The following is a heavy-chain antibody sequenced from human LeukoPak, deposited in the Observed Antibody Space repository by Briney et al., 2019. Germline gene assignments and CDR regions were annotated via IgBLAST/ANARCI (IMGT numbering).Heavy chain of an antibody. D-gene: IGHD4-23*01. CDR3: YCNGGDGMDV. J-gene: IGHJ6*02. CDR1: GFTFGDYA. CDR2: IRSKAYGGTT. Sequence: PGGSLRLSCTASGFTFGDYAMSWVRQAPGKGLEWVGFIRSKAYGGTTEYAASVKGRFTISRDDSKSIAYLQMNSLKTEDTAVYYCYCNGGDGMDVWGQGTTVTVSS. V-gene: IGHV3-49*04.